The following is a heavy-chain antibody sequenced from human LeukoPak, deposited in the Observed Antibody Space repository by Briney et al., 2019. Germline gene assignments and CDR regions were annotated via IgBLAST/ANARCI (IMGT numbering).Heavy chain of an antibody. J-gene: IGHJ4*02. Sequence: GESLKISCRGSGYSFTGYYMHWVRQAPGQGLEWMGWINPNSGDTSYAQKFQGRVTMTRDTSISTAYMELSRLRSDDTAVYYCARTVAGTWGPLDYWGQGTLVTVSS. CDR2: INPNSGDT. D-gene: IGHD6-19*01. CDR3: ARTVAGTWGPLDY. CDR1: GYSFTGYY. V-gene: IGHV1-2*02.